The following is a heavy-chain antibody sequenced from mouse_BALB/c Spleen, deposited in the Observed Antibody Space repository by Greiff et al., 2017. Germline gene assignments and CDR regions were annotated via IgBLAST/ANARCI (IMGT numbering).Heavy chain of an antibody. CDR2: IRNKANGYTT. V-gene: IGHV7-3*02. Sequence: EVKLMESGGGLVQPGGSLRLSCATSGFTFTDYYMSWVRQPPGKALEWLGFIRNKANGYTTEYSASVKGRFTISRDNSQSILYLQMNTLRAEDSATYYCARDSRYYGYFAYWGQGTLVTVSA. D-gene: IGHD1-2*01. CDR1: GFTFTDYY. J-gene: IGHJ3*01. CDR3: ARDSRYYGYFAY.